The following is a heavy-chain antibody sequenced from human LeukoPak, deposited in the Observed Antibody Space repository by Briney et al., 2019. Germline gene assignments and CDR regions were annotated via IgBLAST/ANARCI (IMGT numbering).Heavy chain of an antibody. CDR3: ARSSGAYRSFDY. V-gene: IGHV4-59*01. D-gene: IGHD1-26*01. Sequence: SETLSLTCTVSGGSISSYYWSWIRQPPGKGLEWIGYIYYSGTTDYNPPLKSRVTISVDTSNNQFSLKVSSVTAADTAVYYCARSSGAYRSFDYWGQGTLLPVSS. CDR2: IYYSGTT. J-gene: IGHJ4*02. CDR1: GGSISSYY.